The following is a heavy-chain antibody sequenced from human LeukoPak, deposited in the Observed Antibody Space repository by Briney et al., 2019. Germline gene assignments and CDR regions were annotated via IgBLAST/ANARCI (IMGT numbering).Heavy chain of an antibody. CDR3: AKQGPGHCGSTSCYGADY. D-gene: IGHD2-2*01. V-gene: IGHV7-4-1*02. J-gene: IGHJ4*02. Sequence: GASVKVSCKASGYTFTSHAMNWVRQAPGQGLEWMGWINTNTGNPTYAQGFTGRFVFSLDTSVSTAYLQISSLKAEDTAVYFCAKQGPGHCGSTSCYGADYWGQGTLVTVSS. CDR2: INTNTGNP. CDR1: GYTFTSHA.